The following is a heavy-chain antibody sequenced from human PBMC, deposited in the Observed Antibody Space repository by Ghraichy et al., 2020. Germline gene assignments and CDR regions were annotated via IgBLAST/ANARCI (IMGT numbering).Heavy chain of an antibody. CDR2: IYTSGST. CDR1: GGSISSYY. Sequence: SQTLSHTCTVSGGSISSYYWSWIRQPPGKGLEWIGYIYTSGSTNYNPSLKSRVTISVDTSKNQFSLKLSSVTAADTAVYYCARHSYYFDSSGYYVAAFDIWGQGTMVTVSS. CDR3: ARHSYYFDSSGYYVAAFDI. D-gene: IGHD3-22*01. V-gene: IGHV4-4*09. J-gene: IGHJ3*02.